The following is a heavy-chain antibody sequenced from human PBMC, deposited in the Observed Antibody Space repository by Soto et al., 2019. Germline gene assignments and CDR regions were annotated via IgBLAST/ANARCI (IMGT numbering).Heavy chain of an antibody. Sequence: QVQLVESGGGVVQPGRSLRVSCAASGFTFSSYGMHWVRHAPGKGLEWVAVISFDGSNTDYGDSVKGRFTISRDNSKSTLSLQMNSLRPEDTGVYYCAKDAGSTEYFFASWGQGTLVSVSS. J-gene: IGHJ4*02. CDR3: AKDAGSTEYFFAS. V-gene: IGHV3-30*18. CDR2: ISFDGSNT. CDR1: GFTFSSYG.